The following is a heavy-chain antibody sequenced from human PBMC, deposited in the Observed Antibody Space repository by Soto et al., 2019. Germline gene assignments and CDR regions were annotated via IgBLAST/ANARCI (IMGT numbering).Heavy chain of an antibody. D-gene: IGHD1-26*01. V-gene: IGHV3-23*01. Sequence: PGGSLRLSCAASGFTFSSYAMTWVRQAPGKRLEWVSGISGSGGTTSYTDSVRGRFTISRDNSKKTLFLEMKSLGVEDTAVYFCARDVWETTSRYYGLDLWGRGTTVTVSS. J-gene: IGHJ6*02. CDR3: ARDVWETTSRYYGLDL. CDR2: ISGSGGTT. CDR1: GFTFSSYA.